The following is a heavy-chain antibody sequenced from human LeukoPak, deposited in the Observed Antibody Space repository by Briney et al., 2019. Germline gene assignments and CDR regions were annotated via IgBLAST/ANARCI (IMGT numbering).Heavy chain of an antibody. J-gene: IGHJ3*02. Sequence: PGGSLRLSCAASGFTFSSYWMSWVRQAPGKGLEWVANIKQDGSEKYYVDSVKGRFTISRDNAKNSLYLQMNSLRAEDTAVYYCARAIGYSSGWYVYDAFDIWGQGTMVTVSS. D-gene: IGHD6-19*01. CDR3: ARAIGYSSGWYVYDAFDI. CDR2: IKQDGSEK. CDR1: GFTFSSYW. V-gene: IGHV3-7*01.